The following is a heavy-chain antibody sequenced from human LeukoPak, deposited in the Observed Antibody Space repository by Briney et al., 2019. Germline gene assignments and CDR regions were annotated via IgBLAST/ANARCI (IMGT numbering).Heavy chain of an antibody. CDR3: ARQVTVATAGDY. CDR1: RYSFAMYW. D-gene: IGHD6-13*01. Sequence: GESLKISCQGFRYSFAMYWIAWVRQMPGKGPEWMGIIYPGDSTTRYNPSLEGQVTMSADKSTNTAYLQWTSLKASDTAMYYCARQVTVATAGDYWGQGTLVTVSS. CDR2: IYPGDSTT. J-gene: IGHJ4*02. V-gene: IGHV5-51*01.